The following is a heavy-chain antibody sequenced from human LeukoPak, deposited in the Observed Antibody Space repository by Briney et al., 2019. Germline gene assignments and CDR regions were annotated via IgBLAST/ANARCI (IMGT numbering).Heavy chain of an antibody. CDR3: ARGGYYGSGNDFRFDP. CDR1: GDSISTYY. D-gene: IGHD3-10*01. Sequence: SETLSLTCTVSGDSISTYYWSWIRQPPGKGLEWIGYIYYRVTSDYNPSLKSRVTMSVDMPTRQISLKLSSVTAADTAVYYCARGGYYGSGNDFRFDPWGQGTLVTVSS. J-gene: IGHJ5*02. V-gene: IGHV4-59*01. CDR2: IYYRVTS.